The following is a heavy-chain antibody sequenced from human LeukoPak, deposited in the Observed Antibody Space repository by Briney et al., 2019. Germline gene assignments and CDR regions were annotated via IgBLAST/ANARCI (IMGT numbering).Heavy chain of an antibody. Sequence: SETLSLTCAVYGGSFSGYYWSWIRQPPGKGLEWIGEINHSGSTNYNPSLKSRVTISVDTSKNQFSLKLSSVTAADTAVYYCARILSGSSSSWWGQGTLVTVSS. D-gene: IGHD6-6*01. CDR2: INHSGST. CDR1: GGSFSGYY. V-gene: IGHV4-34*01. J-gene: IGHJ4*02. CDR3: ARILSGSSSSW.